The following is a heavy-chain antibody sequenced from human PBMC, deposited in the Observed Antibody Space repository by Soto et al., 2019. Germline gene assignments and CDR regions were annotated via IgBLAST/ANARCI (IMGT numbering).Heavy chain of an antibody. V-gene: IGHV3-48*03. Sequence: PGGSLRLSCAASGFTLSSSEMNWVRQAPGKGLEWVSYVGSSGNTKYYADSVKGRFTISRDNAKNSLYLQMNSLRAEDTAVYYCARGLEYYFKPGVFDIWGQGTMVTVSS. CDR3: ARGLEYYFKPGVFDI. CDR2: VGSSGNTK. CDR1: GFTLSSSE. J-gene: IGHJ3*02. D-gene: IGHD1-26*01.